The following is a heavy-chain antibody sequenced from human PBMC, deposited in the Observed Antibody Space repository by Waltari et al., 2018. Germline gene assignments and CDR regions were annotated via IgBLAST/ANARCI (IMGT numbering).Heavy chain of an antibody. V-gene: IGHV4-61*02. D-gene: IGHD1-7*01. CDR1: GGSISSGSYY. J-gene: IGHJ4*02. CDR3: ARETGTTWDY. CDR2: IYTSGST. Sequence: QVQLQESGPGLVKPSQTPSLTCTVSGGSISSGSYYWSWIRQPAGKGLEWIGRIYTSGSTNYNPSLKSRVTITVDTSKNQFSLKLSSVTAADTAVYYCARETGTTWDYWGQGTLVTVSS.